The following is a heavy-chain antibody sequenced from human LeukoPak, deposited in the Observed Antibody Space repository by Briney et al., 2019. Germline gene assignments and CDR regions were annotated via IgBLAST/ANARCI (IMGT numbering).Heavy chain of an antibody. CDR3: AREWYSSSWTGFDY. CDR1: GGSISSGDYY. D-gene: IGHD6-13*01. Sequence: PSETLSLTCAVSGGSISSGDYYWSWIRQPPGKGLEWTGYIFYSGSTYYNPSLKSRVTISVDTSKNQFSLKLSSVTAADTAVYYCAREWYSSSWTGFDYWGQGTLVTVSS. J-gene: IGHJ4*02. V-gene: IGHV4-30-4*01. CDR2: IFYSGST.